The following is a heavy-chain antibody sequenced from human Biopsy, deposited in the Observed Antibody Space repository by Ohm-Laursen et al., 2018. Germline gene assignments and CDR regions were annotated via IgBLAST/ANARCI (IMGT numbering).Heavy chain of an antibody. J-gene: IGHJ1*01. CDR3: ARGSNEYGGLYFPH. D-gene: IGHD4-23*01. CDR2: ISYTGYT. Sequence: SDTLSLTCSVSGASIKSFYWSWIRQPPGKGLEWIGHISYTGYTSYKSSLKSRVTISLDTSRKHFSLRLTSLAAADTAVYYCARGSNEYGGLYFPHWGQGTLVTVSS. CDR1: GASIKSFY. V-gene: IGHV4-59*07.